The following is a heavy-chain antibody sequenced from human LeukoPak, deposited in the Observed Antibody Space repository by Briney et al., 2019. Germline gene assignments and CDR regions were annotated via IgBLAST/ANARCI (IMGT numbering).Heavy chain of an antibody. CDR1: GDSVSSNRAY. Sequence: SQTLSLTCAISGDSVSSNRAYWNWIRQSPSRGLEWLGRTYYRSKWYNDYAVSVTSRVTISPDTSKNQVSLQLNSVTPEDTAVYYCARDLGVTANFDYWGQGILVTVSS. D-gene: IGHD2-21*02. V-gene: IGHV6-1*01. CDR3: ARDLGVTANFDY. J-gene: IGHJ4*02. CDR2: TYYRSKWYN.